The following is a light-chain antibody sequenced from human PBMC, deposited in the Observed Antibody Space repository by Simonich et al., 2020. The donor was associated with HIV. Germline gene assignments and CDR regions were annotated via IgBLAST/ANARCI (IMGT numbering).Light chain of an antibody. J-gene: IGKJ2*01. CDR1: QDISNF. CDR3: QQNGNLPYT. V-gene: IGKV1-33*01. CDR2: DAS. Sequence: DIQMTQSPSSLSASVGDRVTITCQASQDISNFLNWYQQKPGEAPKFLIYDASYLETGVPSRLSGSGSGTDFTFTISSLQPEDIATYYCQQNGNLPYTFGQGTKVEIK.